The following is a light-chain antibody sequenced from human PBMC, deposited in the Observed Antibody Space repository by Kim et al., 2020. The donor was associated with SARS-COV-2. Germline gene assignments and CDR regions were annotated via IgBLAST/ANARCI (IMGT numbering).Light chain of an antibody. V-gene: IGKV1-27*01. J-gene: IGKJ1*01. CDR3: QSHNNAPWT. CDR2: AAS. Sequence: ASVGDRVTITCRASQGITNYLAWYKQKPGKVPTLLIYAASTLQSGVPSRFSGSGSWTDFTLSISSLQPKDVATYSCQSHNNAPWTFGQGTKVDIK. CDR1: QGITNY.